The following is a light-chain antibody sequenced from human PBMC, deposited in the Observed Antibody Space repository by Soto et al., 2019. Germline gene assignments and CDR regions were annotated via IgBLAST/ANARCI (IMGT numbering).Light chain of an antibody. CDR1: SSDIGGYNY. V-gene: IGLV2-14*01. CDR3: SSYTGSSTLYV. Sequence: QSALTQPASVSGSPGQSITISCTGTSSDIGGYNYVSWYQQNPGKVPKLRIFEVSNRPSGVSYRFSGSKSGDTASLTISGLQAEDEADYYCSSYTGSSTLYVFGTGTKATVL. CDR2: EVS. J-gene: IGLJ1*01.